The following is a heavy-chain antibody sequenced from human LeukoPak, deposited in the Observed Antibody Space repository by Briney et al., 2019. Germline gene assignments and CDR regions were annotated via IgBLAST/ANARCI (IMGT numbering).Heavy chain of an antibody. J-gene: IGHJ3*02. CDR2: SKSESDGGTT. Sequence: PGGSLRLSCVASGLTLSNYDTTWVRQAPGKGPEWVGRSKSESDGGTTDYNTPVKGRFIISRDDSRSTLYLQMNSLKSEDTAVYYCTTDAVARDAFDIWGQGTTVTVSS. CDR1: GLTLSNYD. CDR3: TTDAVARDAFDI. V-gene: IGHV3-15*01.